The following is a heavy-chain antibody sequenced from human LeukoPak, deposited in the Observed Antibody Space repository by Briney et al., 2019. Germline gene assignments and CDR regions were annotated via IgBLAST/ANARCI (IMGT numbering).Heavy chain of an antibody. V-gene: IGHV3-74*01. J-gene: IGHJ4*02. CDR2: IKRDGSST. CDR1: GFTFSSYW. D-gene: IGHD6-6*01. Sequence: GGSLRLSCAASGFTFSSYWMHWVRQAPGKELVWVSRIKRDGSSTSYADSVKGRFTISRDNAKNTLYLQMNSLRAEDTAVYYCARAKPYSSSSLDYWGQGTLDCVSS. CDR3: ARAKPYSSSSLDY.